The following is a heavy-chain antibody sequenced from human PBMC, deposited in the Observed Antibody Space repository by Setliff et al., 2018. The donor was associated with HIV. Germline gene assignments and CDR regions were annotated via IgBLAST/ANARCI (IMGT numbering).Heavy chain of an antibody. CDR1: GYSISSSSYY. CDR3: ARDFRIGWAVQDYWYFDL. V-gene: IGHV4-39*07. Sequence: SETLSLTCTVSGYSISSSSYYWDWIHQPPGKGLEWIGSIYYSGSTYYNPSLKSRVTISVDTSKNQFSLKLSSVTAADTAVYYCARDFRIGWAVQDYWYFDLWGRGTLVTVSS. D-gene: IGHD1-26*01. J-gene: IGHJ2*01. CDR2: IYYSGST.